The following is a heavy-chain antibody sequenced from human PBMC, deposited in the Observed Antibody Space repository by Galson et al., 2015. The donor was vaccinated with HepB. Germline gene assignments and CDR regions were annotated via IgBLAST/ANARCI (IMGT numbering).Heavy chain of an antibody. CDR3: ARLKKPYYYYYGMDV. CDR1: GFTFSSYW. Sequence: SLRLSCAASGFTFSSYWMSWVRQAPGKGLEWVANIKQDGSEKYYVDSVKGRFTISRDNAKNSLYLQMNSLRAEDTAVYYCARLKKPYYYYYGMDVWGQGTTVTVSS. V-gene: IGHV3-7*03. CDR2: IKQDGSEK. D-gene: IGHD1-14*01. J-gene: IGHJ6*02.